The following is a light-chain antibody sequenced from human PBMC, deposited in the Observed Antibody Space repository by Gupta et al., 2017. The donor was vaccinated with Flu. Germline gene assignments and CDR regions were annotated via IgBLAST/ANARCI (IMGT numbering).Light chain of an antibody. CDR2: GGS. CDR3: QQYGSCEQT. Sequence: RRFIYGGSSSATGIPDRFSGSGSGPDFTLTISRLEPEDFAVYYCQQYGSCEQTFGQGTKLAIK. J-gene: IGKJ2*01. V-gene: IGKV3-20*01.